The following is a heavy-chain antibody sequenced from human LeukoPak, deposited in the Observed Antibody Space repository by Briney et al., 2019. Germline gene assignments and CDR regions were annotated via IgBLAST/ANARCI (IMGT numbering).Heavy chain of an antibody. CDR2: IHYSGST. V-gene: IGHV4-59*12. CDR3: AKGGYQLPTDAFDI. D-gene: IGHD2-2*01. CDR1: GGSISSYY. Sequence: SETLSLACTVSGGSISSYYWSWIRQSPGKGLEWIGYIHYSGSTNYNPSLKSRVTMSVDTSKNQFSLKLSSVTAADTAVYYCAKGGYQLPTDAFDIWGQGTMDTVSS. J-gene: IGHJ3*02.